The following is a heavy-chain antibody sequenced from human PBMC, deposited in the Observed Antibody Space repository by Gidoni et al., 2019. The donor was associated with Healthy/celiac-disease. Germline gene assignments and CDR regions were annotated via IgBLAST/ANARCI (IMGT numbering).Heavy chain of an antibody. CDR2: IYYSGST. V-gene: IGHV4-39*07. D-gene: IGHD3-10*01. CDR3: ARDHYYTYGVTS. J-gene: IGHJ5*02. Sequence: QLQLQESGPGLVKPSETLSLTCTVSGGSISSSSYYWGWIRQPPGKGLEWIGSIYYSGSTYYNPSLKSRVTISVDTSKNQFSLKLSSVTAADTAVYYCARDHYYTYGVTSWGQGTLVTVSS. CDR1: GGSISSSSYY.